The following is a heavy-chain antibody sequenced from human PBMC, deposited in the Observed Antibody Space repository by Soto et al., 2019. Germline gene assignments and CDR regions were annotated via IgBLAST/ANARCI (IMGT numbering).Heavy chain of an antibody. Sequence: QVQLQESGPGLMKPSGTLSLTCAVSGGSISTNWWSWVRQPPGKGLEWIGEIYHSGATNYNPSLKNRATMSVDKSQNLLPLNQNSVTAADTAVYYCARHIAVSGTRGFDFWGHGTLVTVSS. CDR2: IYHSGAT. CDR1: GGSISTNW. CDR3: ARHIAVSGTRGFDF. J-gene: IGHJ4*01. V-gene: IGHV4-4*02. D-gene: IGHD6-19*01.